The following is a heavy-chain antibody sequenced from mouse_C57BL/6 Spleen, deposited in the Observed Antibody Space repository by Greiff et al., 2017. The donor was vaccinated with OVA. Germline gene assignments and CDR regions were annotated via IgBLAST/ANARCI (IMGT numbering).Heavy chain of an antibody. D-gene: IGHD2-4*01. Sequence: VQLQHSVAELVRPGASVKLSCTASGFNIKNTYMHWVKQRPEQGLEWIGRIDPANGNTKYAPKFQGKATITADTSSNTAYLQLSSLTSEDTAIYYCAKGLRRDYYAMDYWGQGTSVTVSS. CDR2: IDPANGNT. CDR3: AKGLRRDYYAMDY. V-gene: IGHV14-3*01. J-gene: IGHJ4*01. CDR1: GFNIKNTY.